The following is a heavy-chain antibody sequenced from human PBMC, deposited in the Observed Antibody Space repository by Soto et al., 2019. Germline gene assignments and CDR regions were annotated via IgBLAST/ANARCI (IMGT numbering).Heavy chain of an antibody. CDR2: INHSGST. V-gene: IGHV4-34*01. D-gene: IGHD2-2*01. Sequence: QVQLQQWGAGLLKPSETLSLTCAVYGGSFSGYYWSWIRQPPGKGLEWIGEINHSGSTNYNPSLKSRVTISVDTSKNQFSLKLSSVTAADTAVYYCARGKGFSVVVPAAAHYYYYGMDVWGQGTTVTVSS. J-gene: IGHJ6*02. CDR1: GGSFSGYY. CDR3: ARGKGFSVVVPAAAHYYYYGMDV.